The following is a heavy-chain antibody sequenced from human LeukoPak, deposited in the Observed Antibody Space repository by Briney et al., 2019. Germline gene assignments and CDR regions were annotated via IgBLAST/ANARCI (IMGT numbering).Heavy chain of an antibody. CDR1: GGSISSSRDY. Sequence: SETLSLTCIVSGGSISSSRDYWAWIRQPPGKGLEWVGSIYYSGSTNYNPSLKSRVTISVDTSKNQFSLKLSSVTAADTAVYYCARRTILTGSDYWGQGTLVTVSS. CDR2: IYYSGST. CDR3: ARRTILTGSDY. J-gene: IGHJ4*02. D-gene: IGHD3-9*01. V-gene: IGHV4-39*01.